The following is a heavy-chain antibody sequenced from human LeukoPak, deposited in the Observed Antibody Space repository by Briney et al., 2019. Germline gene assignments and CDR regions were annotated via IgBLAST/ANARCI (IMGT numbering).Heavy chain of an antibody. CDR2: ISSSSSYI. D-gene: IGHD3-22*01. Sequence: GRSLRLSCAASGFTFSSYSMNWVRQAPGKGLEWVSSISSSSSYIYYADSVKGRFTISRDNAKNSLYLQMNSLRAEDTAVYYCAREDSSGFDLLDAFDIWGQGTMVTVSS. V-gene: IGHV3-21*01. J-gene: IGHJ3*02. CDR1: GFTFSSYS. CDR3: AREDSSGFDLLDAFDI.